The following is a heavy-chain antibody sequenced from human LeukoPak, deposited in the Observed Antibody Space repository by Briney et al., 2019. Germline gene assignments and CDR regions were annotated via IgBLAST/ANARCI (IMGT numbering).Heavy chain of an antibody. CDR3: ARVGYDFWSGYYRYYYYYMDV. V-gene: IGHV3-48*03. CDR1: GFTFSSYE. CDR2: ISSSGSTI. J-gene: IGHJ6*03. Sequence: GGSLRLSCAASGFTFSSYEMNWVRQAPGKGREWVSYISSSGSTIYYADSVKGRFTISRDNAKNSLYLQMNSLRAEDTAVYYCARVGYDFWSGYYRYYYYYMDVWGKGTTVTVSS. D-gene: IGHD3-3*01.